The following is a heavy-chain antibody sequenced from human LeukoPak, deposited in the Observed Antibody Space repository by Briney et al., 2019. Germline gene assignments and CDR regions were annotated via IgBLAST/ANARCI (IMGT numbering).Heavy chain of an antibody. CDR3: AKDPVNIVVVPAAIDY. Sequence: PGGSLRLSCAASGFTFSSYGMHWVREAPGKGLEWVAFIRYDGSNKYYADSVKGRFTISRDNSKNTLYLQMNSLRAEDTAVYYCAKDPVNIVVVPAAIDYWGQGTLVTVSP. CDR2: IRYDGSNK. J-gene: IGHJ4*02. D-gene: IGHD2-2*01. CDR1: GFTFSSYG. V-gene: IGHV3-30*02.